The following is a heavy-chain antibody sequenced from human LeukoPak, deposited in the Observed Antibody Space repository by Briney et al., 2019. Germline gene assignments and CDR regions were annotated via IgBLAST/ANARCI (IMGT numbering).Heavy chain of an antibody. CDR1: GGSISTFY. CDR3: ARHPFSDGSDF. Sequence: PSETLSLTCTVSGGSISTFYWSWLRQPPGKGLEWIGYIFQTGHSNYNPSLKGRVTISVDTSKNQLSLKLYSVTVADTAIYYCARHPFSDGSDFWGQGTMVTVSS. CDR2: IFQTGHS. V-gene: IGHV4-59*08. J-gene: IGHJ3*01.